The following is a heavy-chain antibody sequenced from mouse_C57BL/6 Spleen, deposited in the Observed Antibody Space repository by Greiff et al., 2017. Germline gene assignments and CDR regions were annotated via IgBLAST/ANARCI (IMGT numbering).Heavy chain of an antibody. D-gene: IGHD1-1*01. J-gene: IGHJ1*03. CDR1: GYPITSGYY. Sequence: ASGPGLVKPSQSLSLTCSVTGYPITSGYYWHWIRQFPGNKLEWMGYISYDCSNNYNPSLKNRISITRDTSKNQFFLKLKSVTTEDTATYDCARMVITTPGYFDVWGTGTTVTVSS. CDR2: ISYDCSN. CDR3: ARMVITTPGYFDV. V-gene: IGHV3-6*01.